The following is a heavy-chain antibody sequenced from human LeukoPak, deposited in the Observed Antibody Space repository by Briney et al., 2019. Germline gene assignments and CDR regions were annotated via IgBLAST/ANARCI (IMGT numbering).Heavy chain of an antibody. J-gene: IGHJ4*02. D-gene: IGHD4-17*01. CDR3: ARAATDYGDYRSFDY. Sequence: PSQTLSLTCTVSGGSISSGSYYWSWIRQPPGRGLEWIGYIYYSGYTYYNPSLKSRVTISVDTSKNQFSLNLSSVTAADTAVYYCARAATDYGDYRSFDYWGQGTLVTVSS. V-gene: IGHV4-30-4*08. CDR2: IYYSGYT. CDR1: GGSISSGSYY.